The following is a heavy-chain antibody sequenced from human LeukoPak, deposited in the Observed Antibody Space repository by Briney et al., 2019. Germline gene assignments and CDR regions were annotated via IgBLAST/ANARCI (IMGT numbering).Heavy chain of an antibody. J-gene: IGHJ5*02. CDR1: GFTFSSYG. CDR3: AKALRSLEWYNWFDP. D-gene: IGHD3-3*01. CDR2: IRYDGSNK. Sequence: GGSLRLSCAASGFTFSSYGMHWVRQAPGKGLEWVAFIRYDGSNKYYADSVKGRFTISRDNSKNTLYLQMNSLRAEDTAVYYCAKALRSLEWYNWFDPWGQGTLVTVSS. V-gene: IGHV3-30*02.